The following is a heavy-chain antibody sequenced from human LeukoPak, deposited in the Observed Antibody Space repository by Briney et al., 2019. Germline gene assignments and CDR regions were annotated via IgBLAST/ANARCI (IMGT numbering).Heavy chain of an antibody. Sequence: HPGGSLILSCAASGFTFSSYAMSWVRQAPGKGLEWVSTISGSGSGGVTYYADSVKGRFTISRDNSKNTLYLQMNSLRAEDTAVYYCAKDEGSGSYSDYWGQGTLVTVSS. CDR1: GFTFSSYA. J-gene: IGHJ4*02. CDR3: AKDEGSGSYSDY. CDR2: ISGSGSGGVT. V-gene: IGHV3-23*01. D-gene: IGHD3-10*01.